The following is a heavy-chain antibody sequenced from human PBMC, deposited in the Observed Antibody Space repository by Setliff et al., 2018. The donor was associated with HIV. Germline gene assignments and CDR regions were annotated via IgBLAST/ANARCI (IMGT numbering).Heavy chain of an antibody. Sequence: PGGSLRLSCAASGFTFSTYWMHWVRQAPGKGLVWVSRIKTDGSSTSYADSVKGRFTISRDNAKNTLYLQMNSLRAEDTAVYYCARGGANPSWFDSWGQGTLVTVSS. V-gene: IGHV3-74*01. J-gene: IGHJ5*01. CDR2: IKTDGSST. CDR3: ARGGANPSWFDS. D-gene: IGHD3-16*01. CDR1: GFTFSTYW.